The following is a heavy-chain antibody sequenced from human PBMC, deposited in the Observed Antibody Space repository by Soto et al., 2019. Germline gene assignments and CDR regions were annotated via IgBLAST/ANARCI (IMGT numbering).Heavy chain of an antibody. CDR2: ISWNSGSI. D-gene: IGHD3-22*01. V-gene: IGHV3-9*01. J-gene: IGHJ6*02. CDR3: AKDVGRLIGNMDV. CDR1: GFTFDDYA. Sequence: EVQLVESGGGLVQPGRSLRLSCAASGFTFDDYAMHWVRQAPGKGLEWVSGISWNSGSIGYADSVKGRFTISRDNAKNSLYLQMNSLRAEDTALYYCAKDVGRLIGNMDVWGQGTTVTVSS.